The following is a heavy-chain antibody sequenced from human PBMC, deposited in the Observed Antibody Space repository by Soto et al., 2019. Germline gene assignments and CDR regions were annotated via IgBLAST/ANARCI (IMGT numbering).Heavy chain of an antibody. V-gene: IGHV3-30*18. D-gene: IGHD6-19*01. CDR2: ISDDGRNG. CDR3: AKLSLSGWHHHYYVMDV. Sequence: QVQLVESGGGVVQPGTSLRLSCAASGFIFSTNGMYWVRQAPGEGLEWVALISDDGRNGWPVDSVKGRFTLSRDISKNALYPQTIRLRPEDTAGYYCAKLSLSGWHHHYYVMDVWGQGATVTGSS. CDR1: GFIFSTNG. J-gene: IGHJ6*02.